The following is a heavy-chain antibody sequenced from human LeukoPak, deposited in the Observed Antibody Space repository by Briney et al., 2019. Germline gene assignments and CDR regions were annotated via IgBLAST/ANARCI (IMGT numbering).Heavy chain of an antibody. V-gene: IGHV4-39*01. CDR1: GGSINSRNHY. CDR3: ARLLAYYYDSSGPFFDY. J-gene: IGHJ4*02. D-gene: IGHD3-22*01. Sequence: PSETLSLTCTVPGGSINSRNHYWGWIRQPPGKGLEWIGNIYYSGSIYYNPSLKSRLTISIDTSRNQLSLKLSSVTATDTAVYYCARLLAYYYDSSGPFFDYWGQGTLVTVSS. CDR2: IYYSGSI.